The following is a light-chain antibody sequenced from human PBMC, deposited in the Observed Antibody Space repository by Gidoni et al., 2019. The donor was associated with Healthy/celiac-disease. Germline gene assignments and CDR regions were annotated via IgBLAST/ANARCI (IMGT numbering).Light chain of an antibody. CDR2: AAS. CDR1: QSISSY. Sequence: DIQMTQSPSSLSASVGDRVTITCRASQSISSYLNWYQPKPGKAPKLLIYAASSLQSGVTSRFSGSGSGTDFTLTLRSLPPEDFATFYWPQSYSTPKTFGQGTKVEIK. J-gene: IGKJ1*01. CDR3: PQSYSTPKT. V-gene: IGKV1-39*01.